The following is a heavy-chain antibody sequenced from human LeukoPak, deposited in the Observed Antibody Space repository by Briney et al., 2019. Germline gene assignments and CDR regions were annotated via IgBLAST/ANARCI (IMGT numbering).Heavy chain of an antibody. CDR3: ARGGSYLSAFDI. J-gene: IGHJ3*02. Sequence: PGGSLRLSCVASGFTVSSYYMSWVRQAPGKGLEWVSIIYSGGSTFYADSVKGRFTISRDNSKNTLYLQMNSLRAEDTAVYYCARGGSYLSAFDIWGQGTMVTVSS. CDR2: IYSGGST. D-gene: IGHD1-26*01. V-gene: IGHV3-53*01. CDR1: GFTVSSYY.